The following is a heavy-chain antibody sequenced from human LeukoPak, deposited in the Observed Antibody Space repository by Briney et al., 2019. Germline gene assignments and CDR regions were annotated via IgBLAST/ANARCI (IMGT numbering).Heavy chain of an antibody. V-gene: IGHV4-61*01. CDR1: GGSVSSGSYY. Sequence: SETLSLTCTVSGGSVSSGSYYWSWIRQPPGTGLEWIGYIYYSGSTNYNPSLKSRVTISVDTSKNQFSLKLSSVTAADTAVYYCARVRVAAPIGAFDIWGQGTMVTVSS. CDR3: ARVRVAAPIGAFDI. J-gene: IGHJ3*02. D-gene: IGHD6-13*01. CDR2: IYYSGST.